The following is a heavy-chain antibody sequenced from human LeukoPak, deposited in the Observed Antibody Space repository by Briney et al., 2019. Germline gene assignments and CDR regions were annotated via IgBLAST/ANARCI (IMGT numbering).Heavy chain of an antibody. CDR2: IRYDGINK. V-gene: IGHV3-30*02. CDR1: GFSFSRYG. CDR3: AKDIGSYYDY. Sequence: GGSLRLSCAASGFSFSRYGMHWVRQAPGKGLEWVSFIRYDGINKYYADSVKGRFTISRDNSKNTLYLEMNSLRAEDTAVYYCAKDIGSYYDYWGQGILVTVSS. D-gene: IGHD3-10*01. J-gene: IGHJ4*02.